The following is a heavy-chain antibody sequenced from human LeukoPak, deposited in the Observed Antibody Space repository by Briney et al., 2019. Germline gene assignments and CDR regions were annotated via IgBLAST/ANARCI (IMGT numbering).Heavy chain of an antibody. Sequence: QTGGSLRLSCAASGFPLSNYWMHWVRHTPGKGLVWVSHINPDGTTTSYADSVKGRFTISRDNARNTLYLEMNSLRAEDTAVYYCARVGIGRYSFDSWGQGTLVTVSS. CDR2: INPDGTTT. D-gene: IGHD1-26*01. CDR3: ARVGIGRYSFDS. J-gene: IGHJ4*02. V-gene: IGHV3-74*01. CDR1: GFPLSNYW.